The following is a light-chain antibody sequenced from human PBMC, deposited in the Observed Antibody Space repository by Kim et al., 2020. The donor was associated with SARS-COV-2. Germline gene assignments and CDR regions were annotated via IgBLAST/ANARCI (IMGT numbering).Light chain of an antibody. CDR2: AAS. CDR1: QDISNF. J-gene: IGKJ1*01. V-gene: IGKV1-27*01. Sequence: DIQMTQSPSSLSASVGDRVTITCRASQDISNFLAWFQQKPGKAPKLLIYAASALQPGVPSRFSGSGSGTDFSLTVTSLQPEDVATYYSLKCDRAPWTFGQRTPVEI. CDR3: LKCDRAPWT.